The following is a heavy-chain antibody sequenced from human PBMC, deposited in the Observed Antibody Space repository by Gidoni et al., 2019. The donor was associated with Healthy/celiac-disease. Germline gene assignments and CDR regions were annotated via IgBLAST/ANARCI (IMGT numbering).Heavy chain of an antibody. CDR1: GYTFTSYY. CDR3: ARGRRQQWLADFDY. V-gene: IGHV1-46*01. D-gene: IGHD6-19*01. CDR2: SNPSGGST. Sequence: QVQLVQSGAEVKKPGASATVSCKASGYTFTSYYMHWVRQDPGQGFEWIGISNPSGGSTSYEQKFQGRVTMTRDTSTSTVYMELSSLRSEDTAVYYCARGRRQQWLADFDYWGQGTLVTVSS. J-gene: IGHJ4*02.